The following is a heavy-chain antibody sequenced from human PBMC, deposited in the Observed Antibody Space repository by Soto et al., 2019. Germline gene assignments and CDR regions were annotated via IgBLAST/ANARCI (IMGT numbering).Heavy chain of an antibody. CDR3: ARRDTSGFLRYFDN. J-gene: IGHJ4*02. Sequence: SVKVSCKSSGGTFSSFINYPINWVRQAPGQVLEWMGGIVPNVGTVNYAQKFRGKVTITADKSTGTAYMELSSLRSEDTALYYCARRDTSGFLRYFDNWGQGTQVTVSS. D-gene: IGHD3-3*01. CDR1: GGTFSSFINYP. CDR2: IVPNVGTV. V-gene: IGHV1-69*06.